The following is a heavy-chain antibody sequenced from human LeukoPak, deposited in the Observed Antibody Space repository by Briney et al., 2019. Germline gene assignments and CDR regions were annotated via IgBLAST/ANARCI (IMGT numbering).Heavy chain of an antibody. J-gene: IGHJ4*02. CDR1: GFTFSSYG. V-gene: IGHV3-30*18. D-gene: IGHD5-12*01. CDR2: ISYAGSHK. Sequence: GGSLRLSCAASGFTFSSYGMHWVRQAPGKGLEWVAVISYAGSHKYYADSVKGRFTISRDNSKNILYLQMNSLRAEDTAVYYCAKDPDEWLRWGGDYWGQGTLVTVSS. CDR3: AKDPDEWLRWGGDY.